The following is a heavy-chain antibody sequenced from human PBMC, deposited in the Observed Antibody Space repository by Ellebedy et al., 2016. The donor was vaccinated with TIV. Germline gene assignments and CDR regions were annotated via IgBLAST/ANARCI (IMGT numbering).Heavy chain of an antibody. D-gene: IGHD4-17*01. V-gene: IGHV4-59*01. Sequence: MPSETLSLTCTASDDSIFGYFSTWVRQSPGRGLEWIGNIYYSGSTKYNPSLKSRITISADRSKNQFSLKLTSVTAADTAVYYCARGGYGDYFGIDAWGQGTTVTVSS. J-gene: IGHJ6*02. CDR3: ARGGYGDYFGIDA. CDR1: DDSIFGYF. CDR2: IYYSGST.